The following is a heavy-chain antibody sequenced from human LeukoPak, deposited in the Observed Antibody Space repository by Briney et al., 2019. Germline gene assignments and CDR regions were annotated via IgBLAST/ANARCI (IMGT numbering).Heavy chain of an antibody. J-gene: IGHJ4*02. Sequence: GGSLRLSCAASGFTFSSYAMSWVRQAPGKGLEWVSAISGSGGSTYYADSVKGRFTISRDNSKNTLFLQMNSLRAEDTAVYYCAKADDQSSGFDYWGQGTLVTVSS. CDR3: AKADDQSSGFDY. D-gene: IGHD6-25*01. CDR1: GFTFSSYA. CDR2: ISGSGGST. V-gene: IGHV3-23*01.